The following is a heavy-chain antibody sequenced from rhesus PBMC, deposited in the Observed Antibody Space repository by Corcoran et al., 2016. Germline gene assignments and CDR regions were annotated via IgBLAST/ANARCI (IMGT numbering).Heavy chain of an antibody. V-gene: IGHV4-122*02. Sequence: QVQLQQWGEGLVKPSETLSLTCAVYGGSISGYYWSWIRQAPGKGLEWIGYITYSGSTSYNPSLKSRVTISRDTSKNQFSLKLSSVTAADTAVYYCARDITVAGGFDYWGQGVLVTVSS. CDR1: GGSISGYY. J-gene: IGHJ4*01. CDR3: ARDITVAGGFDY. CDR2: ITYSGST. D-gene: IGHD4-29*01.